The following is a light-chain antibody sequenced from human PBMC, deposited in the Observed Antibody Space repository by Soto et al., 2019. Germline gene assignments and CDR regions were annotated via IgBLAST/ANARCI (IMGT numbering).Light chain of an antibody. CDR2: AAS. J-gene: IGKJ4*01. Sequence: DIQMTQSPYSLSASVGDRVTITCRASQSISSYLNGYQQKPGKAPELLIYAASSLQSGVPSRFSGSGCGTDFPPTISSLQPEDFATYYCQQSYSTPLTFGGGTQVEIK. CDR1: QSISSY. V-gene: IGKV1-39*01. CDR3: QQSYSTPLT.